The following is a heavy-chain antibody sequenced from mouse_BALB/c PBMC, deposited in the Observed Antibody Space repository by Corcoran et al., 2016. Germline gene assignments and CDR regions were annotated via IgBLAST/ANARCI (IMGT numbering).Heavy chain of an antibody. Sequence: EVQLQQSGPELVKPEATGNMSCKASGYTFSSYVMHWVKQKPGQGLEWIGYINPYNDGTKYNEKFKGKDTLTSDKSSSTAYMELSSLTSEDSAVYYCASAYYGNYTDYWGQGTSVTVSS. CDR2: INPYNDGT. J-gene: IGHJ4*01. CDR1: GYTFSSYV. D-gene: IGHD2-10*01. V-gene: IGHV1S136*01. CDR3: ASAYYGNYTDY.